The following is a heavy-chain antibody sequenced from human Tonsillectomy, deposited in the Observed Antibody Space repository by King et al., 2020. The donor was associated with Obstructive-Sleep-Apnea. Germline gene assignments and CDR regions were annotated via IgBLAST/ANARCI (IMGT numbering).Heavy chain of an antibody. CDR2: IYYSGST. D-gene: IGHD3-9*01. CDR1: GGSISSYY. J-gene: IGHJ4*02. Sequence: VQLQESGPGLVKPSETLSLTCTVSGGSISSYYWSWIRQPPGKGLEWIGYIYYSGSTSYNPYLKRRVTISVGTPKNQFSLKLSSVTAADTAVYYCARQSEILTAYFHWGQGALVTVSS. CDR3: ARQSEILTAYFH. V-gene: IGHV4-59*08.